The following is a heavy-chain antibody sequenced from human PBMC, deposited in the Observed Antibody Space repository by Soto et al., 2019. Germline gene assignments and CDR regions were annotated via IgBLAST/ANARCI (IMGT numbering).Heavy chain of an antibody. CDR2: ISYDGSDE. J-gene: IGHJ1*01. CDR3: AKQRYPGNCRNSKCYVLPD. CDR1: GFNLTSYG. Sequence: VESGGGVVQPGRSLRLSCAASGFNLTSYGMHWVRQAPGKGLEWVAVISYDGSDEDYADSVKGRFTISRDNSKNTVYLQLNSLRPEDTAVYYCAKQRYPGNCRNSKCYVLPDWGQGTLVIVSS. D-gene: IGHD2-15*01. V-gene: IGHV3-30*18.